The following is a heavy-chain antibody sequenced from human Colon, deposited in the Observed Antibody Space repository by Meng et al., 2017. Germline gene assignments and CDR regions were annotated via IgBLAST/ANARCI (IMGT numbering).Heavy chain of an antibody. J-gene: IGHJ4*02. CDR3: ASTGGLWDYSDS. D-gene: IGHD7-27*01. V-gene: IGHV3-11*01. CDR2: MSSTGNSI. CDR1: AVNFSQYF. Sequence: GERVVSGGGSVQPGGSLVLSCAGPAVNFSQYFISWIRQAPGKRLEWVTSMSSTGNSISYEASMKDRLTIFRDNATKCLYQQMNTLRTADKAIVFCASTGGLWDYSDSWGQGALVTVSS.